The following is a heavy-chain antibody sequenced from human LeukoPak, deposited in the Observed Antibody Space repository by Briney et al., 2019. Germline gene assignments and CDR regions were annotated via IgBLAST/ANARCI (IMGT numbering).Heavy chain of an antibody. CDR1: GFTFSSYD. V-gene: IGHV3-13*01. D-gene: IGHD5-18*01. CDR2: IGTAGDT. J-gene: IGHJ4*02. CDR3: ARARYSYGYWAYFDY. Sequence: PGGSLRLSCAASGFTFSSYDMHWVRQATGKGLEWVSAIGTAGDTYYPGSVKGRFTISRENAKNSLYLQMNSLRAGDTAVYYCARARYSYGYWAYFDYWGQGTLVTVSS.